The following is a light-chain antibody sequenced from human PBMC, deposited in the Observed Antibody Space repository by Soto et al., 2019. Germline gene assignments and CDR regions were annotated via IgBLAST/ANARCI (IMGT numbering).Light chain of an antibody. J-gene: IGLJ3*02. V-gene: IGLV2-14*01. CDR1: SSDVGGYNY. CDR2: EVS. Sequence: QSALTQPASVSGSPGQSITISCTGTSSDVGGYNYVSWFQQHPGKAPKLKIYEVSNRPSGVSNRFSGSKSGNTASLTISELQAEDEADYYCTSFTTISTWVFGG. CDR3: TSFTTISTWV.